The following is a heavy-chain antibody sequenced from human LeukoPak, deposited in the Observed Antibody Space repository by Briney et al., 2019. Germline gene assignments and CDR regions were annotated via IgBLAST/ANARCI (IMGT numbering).Heavy chain of an antibody. Sequence: SETLSLTCTVSGGSISSYYWSWIRQPPGKGLEWIGYIYYSGSTNYNPSLKSRVTISVGTSKNQFSLKLSSVTAADTAVYYCARRLSSIAARFDYWGQGTLVTVSS. J-gene: IGHJ4*02. CDR1: GGSISSYY. V-gene: IGHV4-59*08. CDR3: ARRLSSIAARFDY. D-gene: IGHD6-6*01. CDR2: IYYSGST.